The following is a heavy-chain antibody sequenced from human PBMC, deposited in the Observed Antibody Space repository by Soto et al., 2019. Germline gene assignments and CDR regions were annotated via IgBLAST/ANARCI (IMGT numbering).Heavy chain of an antibody. CDR2: LNPKSGGT. J-gene: IGHJ4*02. V-gene: IGHV1-2*02. CDR1: GYTFTECY. Sequence: ASVKVSCKASGYTFTECYIHWVRQAPGQGLEWMGWLNPKSGGTNIAQRFKGRVNMTRDMSISTVYMEMNRQKSDDTAVYYCVRDGLVSSARYYFDYWGQGTLVTSPQ. CDR3: VRDGLVSSARYYFDY. D-gene: IGHD6-13*01.